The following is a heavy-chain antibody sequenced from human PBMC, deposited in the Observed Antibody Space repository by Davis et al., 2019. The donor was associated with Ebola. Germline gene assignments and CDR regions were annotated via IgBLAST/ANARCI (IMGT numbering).Heavy chain of an antibody. CDR1: GYTFTGYY. Sequence: AASVKVSCKASGYTFTGYYMHWVRQAPGQGLEWMGWINPNSGGTNYAQKFQGWVTMTRDTSISTAYMELSRLRSDDTAVYYCARVRHSGSGSYGYWGQGTLVTVSS. CDR2: INPNSGGT. D-gene: IGHD3-10*01. CDR3: ARVRHSGSGSYGY. J-gene: IGHJ4*02. V-gene: IGHV1-2*04.